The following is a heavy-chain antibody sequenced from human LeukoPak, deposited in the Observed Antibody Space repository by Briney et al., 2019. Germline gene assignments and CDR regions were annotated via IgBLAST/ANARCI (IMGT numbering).Heavy chain of an antibody. CDR1: GGSFSGYY. CDR3: AAGSAITRVRGVIRRLFDP. D-gene: IGHD3-10*01. V-gene: IGHV4-34*01. J-gene: IGHJ5*02. CDR2: INHSGST. Sequence: SETLSLTCAVSGGSFSGYYWSWIRQPPGKGLEWIGEINHSGSTNYNPSLKSRVTISVDTSKNQFSLKLRSVTAADTAGYYCAAGSAITRVRGVIRRLFDPWGQGTLVTVSS.